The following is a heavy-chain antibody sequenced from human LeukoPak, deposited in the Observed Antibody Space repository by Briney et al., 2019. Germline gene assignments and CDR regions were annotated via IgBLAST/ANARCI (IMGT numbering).Heavy chain of an antibody. CDR1: GFTFSNYA. CDR3: ARAFSSWEGFDY. CDR2: ILDDGSNK. J-gene: IGHJ4*02. D-gene: IGHD6-13*01. V-gene: IGHV3-30-3*01. Sequence: PGRSLRLSCAASGFTFSNYAMHWVRQAPGKGLEWVAVILDDGSNKYYVDSVKGRFTISRDNAKNSLYLQMNSLRAEDTAVYYCARAFSSWEGFDYWGQGTLVTVSS.